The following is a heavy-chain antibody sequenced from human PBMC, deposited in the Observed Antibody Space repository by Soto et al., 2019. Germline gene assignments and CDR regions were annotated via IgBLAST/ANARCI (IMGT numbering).Heavy chain of an antibody. CDR1: GFTFSNYA. CDR2: ISDTGGTT. Sequence: EVQLVESGEGLVQPGGSLRLSCAASGFTFSNYAMHWVRQAPGKGLEYVSAISDTGGTTYYADSVKGRFTISRDNSKTTLYIQMGSLRAEDLAVYYCARGPSTVATWLDYWGQGNLVTVSS. J-gene: IGHJ4*02. D-gene: IGHD4-17*01. CDR3: ARGPSTVATWLDY. V-gene: IGHV3-64*02.